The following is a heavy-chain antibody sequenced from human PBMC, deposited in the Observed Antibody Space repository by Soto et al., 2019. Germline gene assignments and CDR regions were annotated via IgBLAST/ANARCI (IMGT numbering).Heavy chain of an antibody. Sequence: GGSLRLSCAASGFTFSSYGMHWVRQAPGKGLEWVAVISYDGSNKYYADSVKGRFTISRDNSKNTLYLQMNSLRAEDTAVYYCAKDLYEYCSGGSCYSGLDYWGQGTLVTVSS. V-gene: IGHV3-30*18. D-gene: IGHD2-15*01. CDR3: AKDLYEYCSGGSCYSGLDY. CDR1: GFTFSSYG. CDR2: ISYDGSNK. J-gene: IGHJ4*02.